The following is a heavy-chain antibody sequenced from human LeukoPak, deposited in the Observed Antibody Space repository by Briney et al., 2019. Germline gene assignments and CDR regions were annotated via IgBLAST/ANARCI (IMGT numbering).Heavy chain of an antibody. CDR2: IIPIFGTA. CDR1: GGTFSSYA. D-gene: IGHD6-6*01. V-gene: IGHV1-69*05. Sequence: ASVKVSCKASGGTFSSYAISWVRQAPGQGLERMGGIIPIFGTANYAQKFQGRVTITTDESTSTAYMELSSLRSEDTAVYYCASTPAARPEWYFDLWGRGTLVTVSS. CDR3: ASTPAARPEWYFDL. J-gene: IGHJ2*01.